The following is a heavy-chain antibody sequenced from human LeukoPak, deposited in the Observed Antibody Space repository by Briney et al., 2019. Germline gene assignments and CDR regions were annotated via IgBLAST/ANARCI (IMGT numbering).Heavy chain of an antibody. Sequence: ASVKVSCKASGYXFTSYGISWVRQAPGQGLEWIGLINPDSGGTNYAQKFQGRVTVTRDTSISTAYMELSRLRSDDAAVYYCARDLGGVAVAAHFDYWGQGTLVTVSS. D-gene: IGHD6-19*01. CDR1: GYXFTSYG. CDR2: INPDSGGT. CDR3: ARDLGGVAVAAHFDY. V-gene: IGHV1-2*02. J-gene: IGHJ4*02.